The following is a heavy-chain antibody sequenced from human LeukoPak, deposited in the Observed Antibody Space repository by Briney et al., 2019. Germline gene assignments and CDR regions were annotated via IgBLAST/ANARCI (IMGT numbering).Heavy chain of an antibody. CDR1: GYTFTGYY. V-gene: IGHV1-46*01. CDR2: INPSGGST. D-gene: IGHD3-10*01. Sequence: ASVKVSCKASGYTFTGYYMHWVRQAPGQGLEWMGIINPSGGSTSYAQKFQGRVTMTRDTSTSTVYMELSSLRSEDTAVYYCARTGRRVHDAFDIWGQGTMVTVSS. J-gene: IGHJ3*02. CDR3: ARTGRRVHDAFDI.